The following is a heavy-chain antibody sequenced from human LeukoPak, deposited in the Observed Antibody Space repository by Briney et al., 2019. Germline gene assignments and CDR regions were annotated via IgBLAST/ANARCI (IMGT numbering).Heavy chain of an antibody. CDR3: ASGGFGELY. D-gene: IGHD3-10*01. CDR2: INHSGST. Sequence: PSETLSLTCAVYGGSFSGYYWSWIRQPPGKGLEWIGEINHSGSTNYNPSLKSRVTISVDTSKNQFSLKLSSVTAADTAVYYCASGGFGELYWGQGVLVTVSS. V-gene: IGHV4-34*01. CDR1: GGSFSGYY. J-gene: IGHJ4*02.